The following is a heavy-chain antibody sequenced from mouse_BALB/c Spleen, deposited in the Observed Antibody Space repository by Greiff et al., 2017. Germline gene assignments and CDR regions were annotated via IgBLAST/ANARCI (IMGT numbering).Heavy chain of an antibody. V-gene: IGHV2-4-1*01. Sequence: QVQLKESGPGLVQPSQSLSITCTVSGFSLTSYGVHWVRQSPGKGLEWLGVIWSGGSTDYNAAFISRLSISKDNSKSQVFFKMNSLQTDDTAMYYCARDGIPFYAMDYWGQGTSVTVSS. CDR3: ARDGIPFYAMDY. CDR1: GFSLTSYG. CDR2: IWSGGST. D-gene: IGHD2-3*01. J-gene: IGHJ4*01.